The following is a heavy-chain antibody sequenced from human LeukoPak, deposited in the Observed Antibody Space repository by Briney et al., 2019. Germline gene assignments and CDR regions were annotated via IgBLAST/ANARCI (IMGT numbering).Heavy chain of an antibody. Sequence: SETLSLTCTVSGGSISSYYWSWIRQPPGKGLEWIGNIYYTGSTSYNPPLKSRVTISLDTSKNQFSLKLSPVTAADTAVYYCARSSGWDDAFDIWGHGTMVTASS. CDR2: IYYTGST. CDR3: ARSSGWDDAFDI. D-gene: IGHD6-19*01. V-gene: IGHV4-59*01. CDR1: GGSISSYY. J-gene: IGHJ3*02.